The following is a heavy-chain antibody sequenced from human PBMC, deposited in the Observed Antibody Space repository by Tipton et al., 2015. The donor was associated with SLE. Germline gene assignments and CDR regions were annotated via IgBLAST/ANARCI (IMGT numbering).Heavy chain of an antibody. Sequence: SLRLSCAASGFTFSNSAMHWVRQAPDKGLEWVALISFDGIKKHYADSVKGRFTISRDNFKNTLYLQMSSLRAEDTAVYYCVKRSGYDWGAFGIWGQGTMVTVSS. CDR3: VKRSGYDWGAFGI. D-gene: IGHD5-12*01. J-gene: IGHJ3*02. CDR1: GFTFSNSA. CDR2: ISFDGIKK. V-gene: IGHV3-30*14.